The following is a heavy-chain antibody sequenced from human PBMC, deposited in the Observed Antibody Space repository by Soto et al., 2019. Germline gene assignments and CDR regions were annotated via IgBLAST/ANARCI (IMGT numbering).Heavy chain of an antibody. CDR2: ISWSSEYI. J-gene: IGHJ6*02. CDR3: AGEKHYYYGLDV. Sequence: GGSLRLSCAASGFAFNTYSMNWVRQAPGKGLEWVSSISWSSEYIYYAESVQGRFTISRDNAKSSLYLQMNSLRVDDTALYYCAGEKHYYYGLDVWGQGTSVTVSS. CDR1: GFAFNTYS. D-gene: IGHD2-21*01. V-gene: IGHV3-21*01.